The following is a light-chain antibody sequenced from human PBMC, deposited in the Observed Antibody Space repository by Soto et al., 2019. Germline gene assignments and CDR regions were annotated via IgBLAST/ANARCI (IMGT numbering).Light chain of an antibody. J-gene: IGLJ1*01. V-gene: IGLV2-14*01. Sequence: QSVLTQPASVSGSPGQSITISCTGTSSDVGGYNYVSWYQQHPGKAPKLMISDVSNRPSGVSNRFSASKSGNTASLTISGLQAEDEADYYCSSYTSSTTPLYVFGTGTNVTVL. CDR1: SSDVGGYNY. CDR3: SSYTSSTTPLYV. CDR2: DVS.